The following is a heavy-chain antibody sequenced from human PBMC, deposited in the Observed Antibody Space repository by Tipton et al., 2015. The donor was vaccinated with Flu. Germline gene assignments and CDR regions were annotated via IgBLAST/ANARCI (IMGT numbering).Heavy chain of an antibody. CDR3: ARRDYTNYVSDPKSWFDP. V-gene: IGHV4-34*01. CDR1: GGSFSGHY. Sequence: TLSLTCAVYGGSFSGHYWTWIRQPPGKGLEWIGEINHSGSTNYNPSLKSRVTISVDRSKNQFSLNLKSVTAADMAVYYCARRDYTNYVSDPKSWFDPWGQGTLVAVSS. CDR2: INHSGST. D-gene: IGHD4-11*01. J-gene: IGHJ5*02.